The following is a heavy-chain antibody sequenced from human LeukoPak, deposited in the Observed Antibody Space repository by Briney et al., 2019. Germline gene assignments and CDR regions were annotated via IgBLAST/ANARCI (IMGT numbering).Heavy chain of an antibody. V-gene: IGHV3-21*01. Sequence: GGSLRLSCAASGFTFSSYSMNWVRQAPGKGLEWVSSISSSSSYIYYADSVKGRFTISRDNAKNSLYLQMNSLRAEDTAVYYCARCLGATRCAFDIWGQGSMVTVSS. CDR1: GFTFSSYS. D-gene: IGHD1-26*01. J-gene: IGHJ3*02. CDR3: ARCLGATRCAFDI. CDR2: ISSSSSYI.